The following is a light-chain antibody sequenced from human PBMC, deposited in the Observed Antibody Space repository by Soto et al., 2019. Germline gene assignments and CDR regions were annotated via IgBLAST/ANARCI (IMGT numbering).Light chain of an antibody. CDR3: QQYNNWPKT. V-gene: IGKV3-15*01. CDR2: GAS. J-gene: IGKJ1*01. CDR1: QSVSSN. Sequence: EIVMTQSPATLSVSPGERATLSCRASQSVSSNLAWYQQKPGQAPRLLIYGASTRATGIPARFSGSGSGTEFTLTISRLPSEDFAVYYCQQYNNWPKTFGQGTKVEIK.